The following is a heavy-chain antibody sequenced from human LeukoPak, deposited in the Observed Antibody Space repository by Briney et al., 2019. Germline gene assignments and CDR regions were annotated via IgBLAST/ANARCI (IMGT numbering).Heavy chain of an antibody. Sequence: GASAKVSCKASGYTFTGYYMHWVRQAPGQGLEWMGWINPNSGGTNYAQKFQGWVTMTRDTSISTAYMELSRLRSDDTAVYYCARDRITMVRGVQNYYYYYGMDVWGKGTTVTVSS. J-gene: IGHJ6*04. CDR2: INPNSGGT. CDR1: GYTFTGYY. D-gene: IGHD3-10*01. V-gene: IGHV1-2*04. CDR3: ARDRITMVRGVQNYYYYYGMDV.